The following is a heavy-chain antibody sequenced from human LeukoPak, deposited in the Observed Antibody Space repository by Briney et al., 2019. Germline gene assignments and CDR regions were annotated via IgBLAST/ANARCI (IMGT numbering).Heavy chain of an antibody. CDR3: ARGCGSTSCYGFDY. CDR2: IYSGGST. J-gene: IGHJ4*02. Sequence: GGSLRLSCAASGFTVSSKYMRWVRQAPGKGLEWVSVIYSGGSTYYADSVKGRFTISRDNSKNTLYLQMNSLRAEDTAVYYCARGCGSTSCYGFDYWGQGTLVTVSS. V-gene: IGHV3-53*01. CDR1: GFTVSSKY. D-gene: IGHD2-2*01.